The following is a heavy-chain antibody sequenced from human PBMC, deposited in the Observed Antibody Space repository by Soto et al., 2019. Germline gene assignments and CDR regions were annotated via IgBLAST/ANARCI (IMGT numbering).Heavy chain of an antibody. CDR1: GFTFSSYS. D-gene: IGHD3-9*01. J-gene: IGHJ3*02. CDR2: ISSSSSYI. Sequence: LSLTCAASGFTFSSYSMNWVRQAPGKGLEWVSSISSSSSYIYYADSVKGRFTISRDNAKNSLYLQMNSLRAEDTAVYYCARNARDYDILTGYYLGHAFDIWGQGTMVTVSS. CDR3: ARNARDYDILTGYYLGHAFDI. V-gene: IGHV3-21*01.